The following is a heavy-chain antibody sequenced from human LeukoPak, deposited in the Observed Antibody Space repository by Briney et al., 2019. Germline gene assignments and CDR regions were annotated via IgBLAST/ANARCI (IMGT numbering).Heavy chain of an antibody. J-gene: IGHJ4*02. CDR1: GFTVSSNY. V-gene: IGHV3-53*01. D-gene: IGHD2-2*01. CDR3: ASLIVVVPAAIRDY. CDR2: IYSGGST. Sequence: GGSLRLSCAASGFTVSSNYMSWVRQAPGKGLEWVSVIYSGGSTYYADSVKGRFTISRDNSKNTLYPQMNSLRAEDTAVYYCASLIVVVPAAIRDYWGQGTLVTVSS.